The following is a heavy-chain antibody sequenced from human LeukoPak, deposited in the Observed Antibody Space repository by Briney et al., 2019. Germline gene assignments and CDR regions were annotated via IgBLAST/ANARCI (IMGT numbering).Heavy chain of an antibody. CDR2: ISSSGSTI. D-gene: IGHD3-10*01. V-gene: IGHV3-11*01. CDR3: ARAFGELFPEYFQH. J-gene: IGHJ1*01. Sequence: GGSLRLSCAASGFTFSDYYMSWIRHAPGKGLEWGSYISSSGSTIYYADSVKGRFTPSRDKAKNSLYLQINRLSGEDTAVYYCARAFGELFPEYFQHWGQSTLVTVSS. CDR1: GFTFSDYY.